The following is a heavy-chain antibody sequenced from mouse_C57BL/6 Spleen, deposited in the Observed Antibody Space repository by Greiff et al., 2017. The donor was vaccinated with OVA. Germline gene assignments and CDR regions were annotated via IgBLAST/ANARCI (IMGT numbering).Heavy chain of an antibody. Sequence: VQLKESGPGLVQPSQSLSITCTVSGFSLTSYGVHWVRQSPGKGLEWLGVIWRGGSTDYNAAFISRLSISKDNSNGQVFFKMNSLQADDTAIYYCARGGSGYVDYAMDYWGQGTSVTVSS. CDR1: GFSLTSYG. J-gene: IGHJ4*01. V-gene: IGHV2-2*01. CDR2: IWRGGST. D-gene: IGHD3-2*02. CDR3: ARGGSGYVDYAMDY.